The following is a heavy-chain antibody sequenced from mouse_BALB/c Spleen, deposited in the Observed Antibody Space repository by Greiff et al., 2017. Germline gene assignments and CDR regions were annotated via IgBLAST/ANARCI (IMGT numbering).Heavy chain of an antibody. CDR1: GYSITSDYA. CDR2: ISYSGST. V-gene: IGHV3-2*02. J-gene: IGHJ2*01. CDR3: ARSSNYDY. D-gene: IGHD2-5*01. Sequence: EVKLQESGPGLVKPSQSLSLTCTVTGYSITSDYAWNWIRQFPGNKLEWMGYISYSGSTSYNPSLKSRISITRDTSKNQFFLQLNSVTTEDTATYYCARSSNYDYWGQGTLSQSPQ.